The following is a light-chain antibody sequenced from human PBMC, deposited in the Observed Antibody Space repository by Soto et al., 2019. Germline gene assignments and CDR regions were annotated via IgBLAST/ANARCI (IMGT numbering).Light chain of an antibody. CDR1: SSDVGGYNY. Sequence: QSVLTQPASVSGSPGQSITISCTGTSSDVGGYNYVSWYQQHPGKAPKVMIYDVSNRPSGVSNRFSGSKSGNTASPTISGLQAEAEADYYCTSYTSSSTLTVFGTGTKDTVL. CDR2: DVS. V-gene: IGLV2-14*01. CDR3: TSYTSSSTLTV. J-gene: IGLJ1*01.